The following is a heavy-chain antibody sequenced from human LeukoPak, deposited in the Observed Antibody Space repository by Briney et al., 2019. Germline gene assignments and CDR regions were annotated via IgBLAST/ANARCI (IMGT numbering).Heavy chain of an antibody. V-gene: IGHV3-48*01. J-gene: IGHJ5*02. CDR1: GFTFSRYS. CDR2: ITSSSTTI. CDR3: AKAGGWFGELLQTSADNWFDP. D-gene: IGHD3-10*01. Sequence: GGSLRLSCAASGFTFSRYSMNWVRQAPGKGLEWVSYITSSSTTIYYADSVKGRFTISRDNAKNSLYLQMNSLRTEDTAVYYCAKAGGWFGELLQTSADNWFDPWGQGTLVTVSS.